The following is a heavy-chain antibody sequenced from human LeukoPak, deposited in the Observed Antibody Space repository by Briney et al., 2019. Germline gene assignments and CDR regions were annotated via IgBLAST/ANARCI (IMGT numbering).Heavy chain of an antibody. D-gene: IGHD2-15*01. CDR2: INPNSGGT. CDR3: AKAKALVARGYCSGGSCYFDY. V-gene: IGHV1-2*02. Sequence: ASVKVSCKASGYTFTGYYMHWVRQAPGQGLEWMGWINPNSGGTNYAQKFQGRVTMTRDTSISTAYMELSRLRSDDTAVYHCAKAKALVARGYCSGGSCYFDYWGQGTLVTVSS. CDR1: GYTFTGYY. J-gene: IGHJ4*02.